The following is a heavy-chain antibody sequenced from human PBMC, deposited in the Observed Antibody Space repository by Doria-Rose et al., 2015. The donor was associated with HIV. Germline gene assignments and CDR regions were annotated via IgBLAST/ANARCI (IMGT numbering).Heavy chain of an antibody. J-gene: IGHJ4*02. D-gene: IGHD6-13*01. CDR2: IFSDDDR. V-gene: IGHV2-26*01. Sequence: QVQLVESGPVLVKPTETLTLTCTVSGVSLSSPGMGVSWIRQPPGKDLEWLANIFSDDDRSYKTALKSRLTVSRGTSKSQVVLTMTDMDPVDTATYYCARIKSSRWYHKYYFDFWGQGTLVIVSA. CDR3: ARIKSSRWYHKYYFDF. CDR1: GVSLSSPGMG.